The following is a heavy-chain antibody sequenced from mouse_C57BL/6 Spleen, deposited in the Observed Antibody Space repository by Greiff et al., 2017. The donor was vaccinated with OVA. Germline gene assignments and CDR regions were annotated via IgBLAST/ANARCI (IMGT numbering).Heavy chain of an antibody. V-gene: IGHV5-16*01. D-gene: IGHD2-1*01. CDR3: ARDGMGVTTWYFDY. CDR2: INYDGSST. Sequence: EVQLVESEGGLVQPGSSMKLSCTASGFTFSDYYMAWVRQVPEKGLEWVANINYDGSSTYYLDSLKSRFIISRDNAKNILYLQMSSLKSEDTATYYCARDGMGVTTWYFDYWGQGTTLTVSS. CDR1: GFTFSDYY. J-gene: IGHJ2*01.